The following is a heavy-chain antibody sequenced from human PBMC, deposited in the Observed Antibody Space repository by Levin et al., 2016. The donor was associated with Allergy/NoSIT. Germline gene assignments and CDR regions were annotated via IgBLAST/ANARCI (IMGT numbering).Heavy chain of an antibody. CDR2: INPSGGST. V-gene: IGHV1-46*01. D-gene: IGHD3-10*01. CDR3: ARDRSITMVRGVRGYGMDV. J-gene: IGHJ6*02. Sequence: WVRQAPGQGLEWMGIINPSGGSTSYAQKFQGRVTMTRDTSTSTVYMELSSLRSEDTAVYYCARDRSITMVRGVRGYGMDVWGQGTTVTVSS.